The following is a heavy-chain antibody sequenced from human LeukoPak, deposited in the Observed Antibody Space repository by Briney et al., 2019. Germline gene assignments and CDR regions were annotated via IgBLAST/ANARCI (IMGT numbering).Heavy chain of an antibody. CDR2: IYHSGST. J-gene: IGHJ4*02. CDR1: GYSISSGYY. V-gene: IGHV4-38-2*02. Sequence: SETLSLTCTVSGYSISSGYYWGWIRQPPGKGLEWIGSIYHSGSTYYNPSLKSRVTISLDTSKNQFSLKLSSVTAADTAVYYCARARTGVGGTDYWGQGTLVTVSS. D-gene: IGHD1-26*01. CDR3: ARARTGVGGTDY.